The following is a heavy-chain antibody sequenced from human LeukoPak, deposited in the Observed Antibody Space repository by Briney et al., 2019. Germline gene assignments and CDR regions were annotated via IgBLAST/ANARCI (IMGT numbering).Heavy chain of an antibody. CDR1: GLTLSNAW. V-gene: IGHV3-15*01. CDR2: IKSKSDGGIK. CDR3: ATGRSGYFDS. Sequence: PGGSLRLSCAASGLTLSNAWMTWVRQAPGKGLEWVARIKSKSDGGIKDYAASVKGTFTISRDDSENTVYLQMNSLKIEDTAVYYCATGRSGYFDSWGQGTLVFVSS. J-gene: IGHJ4*02.